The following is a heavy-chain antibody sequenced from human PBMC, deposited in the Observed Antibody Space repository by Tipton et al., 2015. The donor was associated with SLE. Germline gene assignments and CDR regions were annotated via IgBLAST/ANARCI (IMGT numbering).Heavy chain of an antibody. CDR2: IRYTGTET. V-gene: IGHV3-30*02. CDR3: ARTTIFGVLDV. J-gene: IGHJ6*02. D-gene: IGHD3-3*01. Sequence: SLRLSCEASGFTLSNFGMHWVRQAPGKGLEWVSYIRYTGTETYYADSVKGRFTISRDTSKNTVFLRINGLRGEDAAVYFCARTTIFGVLDVWGQGTTVTVSS. CDR1: GFTLSNFG.